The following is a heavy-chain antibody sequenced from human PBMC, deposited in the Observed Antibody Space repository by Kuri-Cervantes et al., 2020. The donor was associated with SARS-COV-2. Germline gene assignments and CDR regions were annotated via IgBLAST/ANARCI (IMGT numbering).Heavy chain of an antibody. V-gene: IGHV1-69*05. J-gene: IGHJ6*03. Sequence: SVKVSCKASGGTFSSYAISWVRQAPGQGLEWMGGIIPIFGTANYAQKFQGRVTITTDESTSTAYMELSSLRSEDTAVYYCARGGWITGTTSAYYYYYMDVWGKGTTVTVSS. CDR1: GGTFSSYA. D-gene: IGHD1-7*01. CDR3: ARGGWITGTTSAYYYYYMDV. CDR2: IIPIFGTA.